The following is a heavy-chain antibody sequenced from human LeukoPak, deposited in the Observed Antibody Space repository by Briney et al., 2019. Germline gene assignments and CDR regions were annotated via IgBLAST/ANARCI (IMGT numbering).Heavy chain of an antibody. CDR2: IKEDGSEK. CDR1: GFPFSNYW. J-gene: IGHJ4*02. CDR3: ASGRQLGY. Sequence: PGGSLSLSCAASGFPFSNYWMSWVRQAPGKGLEWVANIKEDGSEKYYADSVKGRFTISRDNARNSLYLQMNSLRAEDTAVYYCASGRQLGYWGQGTLVTVSS. V-gene: IGHV3-7*01. D-gene: IGHD6-13*01.